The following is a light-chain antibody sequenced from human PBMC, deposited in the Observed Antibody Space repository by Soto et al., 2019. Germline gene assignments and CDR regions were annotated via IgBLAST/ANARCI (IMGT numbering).Light chain of an antibody. Sequence: DLQMTQSPSSLSASVGDRVTITCRASHDISNFLVWFQQKPGKAPKSLISAASSLQSGVPSRFSGSGSGTYFTLTISSLQPEDSATYYCQQYHRYPITFGQGTRLEIK. CDR1: HDISNF. CDR3: QQYHRYPIT. CDR2: AAS. V-gene: IGKV1-16*01. J-gene: IGKJ5*01.